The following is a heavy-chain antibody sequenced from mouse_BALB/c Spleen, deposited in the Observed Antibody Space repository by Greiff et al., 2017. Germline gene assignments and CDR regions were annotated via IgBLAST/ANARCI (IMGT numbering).Heavy chain of an antibody. CDR3: WVVATSYRYFDV. V-gene: IGHV1-82*01. J-gene: IGHJ1*01. D-gene: IGHD1-1*01. CDR2: IYPGDGDT. CDR1: GYAFSSSW. Sequence: QVQLQQSGPELVKPGASVKISCKASGYAFSSSWMNWVKQRPGQGLEWIGRIYPGDGDTNYNGKFKGKATLTADKSSSTAYMQLSSLTSVDSAVYFCWVVATSYRYFDVWGAGTTVTVSS.